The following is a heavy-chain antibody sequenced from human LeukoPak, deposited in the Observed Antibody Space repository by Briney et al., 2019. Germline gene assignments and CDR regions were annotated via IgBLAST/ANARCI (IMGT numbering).Heavy chain of an antibody. CDR2: IKQDGSEK. D-gene: IGHD2-15*01. J-gene: IGHJ5*02. CDR3: ARDPPYCSGGSCTPRNWFDP. V-gene: IGHV3-7*01. Sequence: GGSLRLSCAASGFTFSSYWMSWVRQAPGKGLEWVANIKQDGSEKYYVDSVKGRFTISRDNAKNSLYLQMNSLRAEDTAVYYCARDPPYCSGGSCTPRNWFDPWGQGTLVTVSS. CDR1: GFTFSSYW.